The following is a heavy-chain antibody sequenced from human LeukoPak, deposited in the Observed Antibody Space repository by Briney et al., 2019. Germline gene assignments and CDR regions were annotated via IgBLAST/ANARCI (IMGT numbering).Heavy chain of an antibody. CDR2: VNLSGST. CDR1: DGSFSGDY. J-gene: IGHJ1*01. V-gene: IGHV4-34*01. D-gene: IGHD3-22*01. Sequence: SETLSLTCAVHDGSFSGDYWSWIRQPPGKGLEWIGEVNLSGSTSDNPSLKSRVTISIDTSKNQFSLKLSSVTAADTAVYYCARHFFDTSGRKSFEHWGQGTLVTVSS. CDR3: ARHFFDTSGRKSFEH.